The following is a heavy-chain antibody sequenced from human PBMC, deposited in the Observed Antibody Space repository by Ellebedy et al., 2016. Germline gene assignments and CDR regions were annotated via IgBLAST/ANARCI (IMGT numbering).Heavy chain of an antibody. CDR1: GFTFSSYA. Sequence: GGSLRLSCAASGFTFSSYAMHWVRQAPGKGLEWAAAISYDGNNIYYADSVKGRFTISRDNAKNSLYLQMNSLRAEDTAVYYCARDQSGADNWFDPWGQGTLVTVSS. V-gene: IGHV3-30-3*01. CDR2: ISYDGNNI. D-gene: IGHD1-26*01. J-gene: IGHJ5*02. CDR3: ARDQSGADNWFDP.